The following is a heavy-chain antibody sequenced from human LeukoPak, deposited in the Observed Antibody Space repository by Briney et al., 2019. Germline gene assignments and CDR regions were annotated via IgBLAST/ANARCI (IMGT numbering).Heavy chain of an antibody. Sequence: AGGSLRLSCAASGFTFSSYWMHWVRQAPGKGLVWVSRINSDGSSTRYADSVKGRFTISRDNAKNSLYLQMNSLRAEDTAVYYCASFWWLASPYYFDYWGQGTLVTVSS. J-gene: IGHJ4*02. D-gene: IGHD6-19*01. CDR1: GFTFSSYW. V-gene: IGHV3-74*01. CDR2: INSDGSST. CDR3: ASFWWLASPYYFDY.